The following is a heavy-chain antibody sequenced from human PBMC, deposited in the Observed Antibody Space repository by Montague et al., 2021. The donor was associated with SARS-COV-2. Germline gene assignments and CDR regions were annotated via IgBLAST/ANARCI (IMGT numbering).Heavy chain of an antibody. V-gene: IGHV3-72*01. CDR2: IRIKAYSYTI. CDR1: GFTFSGYN. CDR3: AREYYFGMDV. Sequence: RLSWSASGFTFSGYNMDWVRQAPGKGLEWVALIRIKAYSYTIEYAASVKGRFTISRADSQNSLYLQMNSLKTDDMAVYYCAREYYFGMDVWGQGTAVTVSS. J-gene: IGHJ6*02.